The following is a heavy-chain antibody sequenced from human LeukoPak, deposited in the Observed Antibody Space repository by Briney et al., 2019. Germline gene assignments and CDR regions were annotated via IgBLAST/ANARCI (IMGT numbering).Heavy chain of an antibody. J-gene: IGHJ4*02. CDR3: ARGPASYYGDYEVY. CDR1: GGSFSGYY. CDR2: INHSGST. D-gene: IGHD4-17*01. Sequence: SETLSLTCAVYGGSFSGYYWSWIRQPPGKGLEWIGEINHSGSTNYNPSLKSRVTISVDTSKNQFSLKLSSVTAADTAVYYCARGPASYYGDYEVYWGQGTLVTVSS. V-gene: IGHV4-34*01.